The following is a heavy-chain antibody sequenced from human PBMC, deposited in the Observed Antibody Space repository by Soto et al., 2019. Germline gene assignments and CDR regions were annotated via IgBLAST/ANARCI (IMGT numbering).Heavy chain of an antibody. CDR1: GFTFSSYS. Sequence: GGSLRLSCAASGFTFSSYSMNWVRQAPGKGLEWVSSISSSSSYIYYADSVKGRFTISRDNAKNSLYLQMNSLRAEDTAVYYCAREDPEGGNPRSRAFDYWGQGTLVTVSS. J-gene: IGHJ4*02. D-gene: IGHD3-16*01. V-gene: IGHV3-21*01. CDR3: AREDPEGGNPRSRAFDY. CDR2: ISSSSSYI.